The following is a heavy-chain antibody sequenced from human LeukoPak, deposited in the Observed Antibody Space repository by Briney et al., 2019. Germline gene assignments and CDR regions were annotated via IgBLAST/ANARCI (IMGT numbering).Heavy chain of an antibody. J-gene: IGHJ6*03. CDR3: ARDLARPYDFWSGYSNHYYYYYMDV. CDR1: GYTFTSYG. D-gene: IGHD3-3*01. Sequence: ASVKVSCKASGYTFTSYGISWGRQAPGQGLKWMGWISASNGNATHAKKLQGRVTITTDTTTSKAYMELRSLRSDDTAVYYCARDLARPYDFWSGYSNHYYYYYMDVWGKGTTVTVSS. CDR2: ISASNGNA. V-gene: IGHV1-18*01.